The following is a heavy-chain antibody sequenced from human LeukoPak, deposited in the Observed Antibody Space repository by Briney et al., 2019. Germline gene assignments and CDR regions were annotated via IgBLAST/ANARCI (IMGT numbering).Heavy chain of an antibody. D-gene: IGHD3-22*01. CDR3: AKQFVYSGGYYYFDN. CDR1: GFIFSDFS. CDR2: MTEYGTEI. J-gene: IGHJ4*02. V-gene: IGHV3-7*03. Sequence: GGSLRLSCGASGFIFSDFSMSWVRQTPGKGLEWVAKMTEYGTEIFYVDSVKGRFTISRDDSRNTVYLHMNSLRAEDSAVYYCAKQFVYSGGYYYFDNWGQGTLVTVSS.